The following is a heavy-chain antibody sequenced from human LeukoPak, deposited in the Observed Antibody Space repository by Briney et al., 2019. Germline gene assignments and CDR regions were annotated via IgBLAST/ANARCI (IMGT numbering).Heavy chain of an antibody. J-gene: IGHJ4*02. CDR3: ARDRGALVFTQVDY. CDR1: GFTFSSYG. CDR2: ISYDGSNK. V-gene: IGHV3-30*03. Sequence: GGSLRLSCAASGFTFSSYGMHWVRQAPGKGLEWVAVISYDGSNKYYADSVKGRFTISRDNSKNTLYLQMNSLRAEDTAVYYCARDRGALVFTQVDYWGQGTLVTVSS. D-gene: IGHD3-22*01.